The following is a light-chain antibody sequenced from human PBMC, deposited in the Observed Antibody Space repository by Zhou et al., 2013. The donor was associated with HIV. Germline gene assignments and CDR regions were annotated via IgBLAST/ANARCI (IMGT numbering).Light chain of an antibody. CDR3: QQRSDWPPKYT. CDR2: GAS. V-gene: IGKV3D-20*02. Sequence: VLTQSPGTLSLSPGERATLSCRASQSLGASYLAWYQQKPGQTPRLLFYGASTRATGIPDRFSGSGSGTDLTLTISRLEPEDFAVYYCQQRSDWPPKYTFGQGTKLEIK. CDR1: QSLGASY. J-gene: IGKJ2*01.